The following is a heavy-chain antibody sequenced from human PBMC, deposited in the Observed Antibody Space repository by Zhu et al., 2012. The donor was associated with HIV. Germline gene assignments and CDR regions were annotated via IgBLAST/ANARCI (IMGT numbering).Heavy chain of an antibody. D-gene: IGHD3-22*01. J-gene: IGHJ4*02. V-gene: IGHV4-30-4*08. CDR2: IYYSGST. Sequence: QVQLQESGPGLVKPSQTLSLTCTVSGDSIISSDYYWSWIRQPPGKGLEWIGYIYYSGSTYYNPSLKSRVTISVDTSKNQFSLKLTSVTAADTAVYYCGRETWNHYDNIGGGIWGQGTLGHRLL. CDR1: GDSIISSDYY. CDR3: GRETWNHYDNIGGGI.